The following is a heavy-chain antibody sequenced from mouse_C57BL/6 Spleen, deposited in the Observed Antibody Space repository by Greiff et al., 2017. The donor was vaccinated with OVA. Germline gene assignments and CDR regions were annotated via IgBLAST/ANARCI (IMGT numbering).Heavy chain of an antibody. CDR3: TTSLTTVVATRY. Sequence: VQLQQSGAELVRPGASVKLSCTASGFNIKDDYMHWVKQRPEQGLEWIGWIDPENGDTEYASKYQGKATITADTSSNTAYLQLSSLTSEDTAVYYCTTSLTTVVATRYWGQGTTLTVSS. D-gene: IGHD1-1*01. V-gene: IGHV14-4*01. J-gene: IGHJ2*01. CDR2: IDPENGDT. CDR1: GFNIKDDY.